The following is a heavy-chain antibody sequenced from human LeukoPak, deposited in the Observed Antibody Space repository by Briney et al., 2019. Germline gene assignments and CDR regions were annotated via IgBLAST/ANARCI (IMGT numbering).Heavy chain of an antibody. CDR2: IYSGGST. V-gene: IGHV3-53*01. CDR3: AKDYYYDSNHFDY. J-gene: IGHJ4*02. D-gene: IGHD3-22*01. Sequence: GGSLRLSCAASGFTVSSNYMSWVRQAPGKGLEWVSIIYSGGSTFYADSVKGRFTISRDNSKNTLYLQMNSLRAEDTAVYYCAKDYYYDSNHFDYWGQGTLVTVSS. CDR1: GFTVSSNY.